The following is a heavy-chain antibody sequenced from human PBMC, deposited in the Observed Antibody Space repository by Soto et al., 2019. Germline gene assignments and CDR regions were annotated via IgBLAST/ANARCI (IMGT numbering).Heavy chain of an antibody. V-gene: IGHV3-23*01. J-gene: IGHJ4*02. Sequence: EVQLLESGGGLVQPGGSLRLSCAASGFTFSSYAMSWVRQAPGKGLEWVSAISGSGGSTYYADSVKGRFTISRDNSKNTLYLQMNSLRAEDTAVYYCASQPASSRTAPYYFDYWGQGTLVTVSS. CDR3: ASQPASSRTAPYYFDY. D-gene: IGHD6-6*01. CDR2: ISGSGGST. CDR1: GFTFSSYA.